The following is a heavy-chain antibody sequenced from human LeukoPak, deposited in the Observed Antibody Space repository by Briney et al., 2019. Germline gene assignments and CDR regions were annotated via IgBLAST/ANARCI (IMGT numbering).Heavy chain of an antibody. V-gene: IGHV1-46*01. CDR1: GYTFTSYY. Sequence: GASVKVSCEASGYTFTSYYMHWVRQAPGQGLEWMGIINPSGGSTSYAQKFQGRVTMTRDTSTSTVYMELSSLRSEDTAVYYCARGRNPITMVRGVTCPLGCYFDYWGQGTLVTVSS. D-gene: IGHD3-10*01. CDR3: ARGRNPITMVRGVTCPLGCYFDY. CDR2: INPSGGST. J-gene: IGHJ4*02.